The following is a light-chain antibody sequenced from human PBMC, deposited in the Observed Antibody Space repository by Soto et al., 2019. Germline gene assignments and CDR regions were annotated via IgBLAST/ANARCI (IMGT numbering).Light chain of an antibody. J-gene: IGLJ2*01. CDR1: DSDVGGYNF. V-gene: IGLV2-14*01. CDR2: GVT. CDR3: SSFRRSNTPHVL. Sequence: QSVLTQPASVSGSPGQSITISCTGTDSDVGGYNFVSWYQQHPGKAPKLMIYGVTNRPSGVSHRFSGSKSGNTASLTISGLQAEDEANYYCSSFRRSNTPHVLFGGGTKLTVL.